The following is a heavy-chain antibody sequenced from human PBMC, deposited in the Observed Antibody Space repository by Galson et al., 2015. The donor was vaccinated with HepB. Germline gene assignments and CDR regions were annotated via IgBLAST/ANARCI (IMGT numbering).Heavy chain of an antibody. Sequence: SVKVSCKASGLTFINSAVQWVRQARGQRLEWIGWIVVGGGNTNYAQKFQERVTITRDMSTSTAYMELSSLRSEDTAVYYCAADAPYRNGWAYNYSFAMDVWGQGTTVTVSS. V-gene: IGHV1-58*01. CDR3: AADAPYRNGWAYNYSFAMDV. J-gene: IGHJ6*02. D-gene: IGHD6-19*01. CDR2: IVVGGGNT. CDR1: GLTFINSA.